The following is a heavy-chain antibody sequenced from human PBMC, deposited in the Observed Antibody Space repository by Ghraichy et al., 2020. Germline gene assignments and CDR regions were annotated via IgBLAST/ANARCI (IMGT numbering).Heavy chain of an antibody. Sequence: SQTLSLTCTVSGGSVSSGSYYWSWIRQPPGKELEWIGYIYYSGSTNYNPSLKSRVTISVDTSKNQFSLKLSSVTTADTAVYYCARVSPYYYDSSGSHMGVFDYWGQGTLVTVSS. CDR3: ARVSPYYYDSSGSHMGVFDY. V-gene: IGHV4-61*01. D-gene: IGHD3-22*01. CDR2: IYYSGST. CDR1: GGSVSSGSYY. J-gene: IGHJ4*02.